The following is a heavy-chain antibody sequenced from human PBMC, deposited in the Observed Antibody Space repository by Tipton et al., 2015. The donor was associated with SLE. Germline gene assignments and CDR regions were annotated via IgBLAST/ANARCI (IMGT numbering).Heavy chain of an antibody. D-gene: IGHD5-24*01. V-gene: IGHV4-59*12. CDR2: IYYSGST. Sequence: TLSLTCTVSGGSIRSYYWSWIRQPPGKGLEWIGYIYYSGSTNYSPSLKSRVTISIDTSKNQFSLKLSSVTAADTAVYYCARDELDWYFDLWGRGTLVTVSS. J-gene: IGHJ2*01. CDR1: GGSIRSYY. CDR3: ARDELDWYFDL.